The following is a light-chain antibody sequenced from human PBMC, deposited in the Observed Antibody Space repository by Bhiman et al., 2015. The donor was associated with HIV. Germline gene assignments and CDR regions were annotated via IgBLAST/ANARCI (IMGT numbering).Light chain of an antibody. J-gene: IGLJ1*01. CDR1: KLGNKY. CDR3: QTWDNKFXV. CDR2: QDN. Sequence: SYELTQPPSVSVSPGQTASIPCSGDKLGNKYTSWYQQKPGQPPVLVIFQDNKRPSGIPERFSGSTSGNTATLTISGTQAMDEADYYCQTWDNKFXVFGSGTRVTVL. V-gene: IGLV3-1*01.